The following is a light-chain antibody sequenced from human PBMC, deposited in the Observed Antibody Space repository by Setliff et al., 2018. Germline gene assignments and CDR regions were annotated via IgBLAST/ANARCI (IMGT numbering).Light chain of an antibody. CDR1: TSNIGADFD. Sequence: QSVLTQPPSVSGAPGQRVTISCTGSTSNIGADFDVHWYQHLPGTAPKLLIYSNNNRPSGVPDRFSGSKSGTSASLTITGLQAEDEADYYCQSYDSGLSGSRVFGTGTKGTVL. CDR2: SNN. J-gene: IGLJ1*01. V-gene: IGLV1-40*01. CDR3: QSYDSGLSGSRV.